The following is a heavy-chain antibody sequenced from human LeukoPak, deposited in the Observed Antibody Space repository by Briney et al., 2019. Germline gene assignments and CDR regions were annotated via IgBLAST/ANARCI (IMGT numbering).Heavy chain of an antibody. CDR2: INHSGST. Sequence: NPSETLSLTCTVSGGSISCYYWSWIRQPPGKGLEWIGEINHSGSTNYNPSLKSRVTISVDTSKNRFSLKLSSVTAADTAVYYCARSGYYLVYWGQGTLVTVSS. CDR1: GGSISCYY. D-gene: IGHD3-3*01. CDR3: ARSGYYLVY. V-gene: IGHV4-34*01. J-gene: IGHJ4*02.